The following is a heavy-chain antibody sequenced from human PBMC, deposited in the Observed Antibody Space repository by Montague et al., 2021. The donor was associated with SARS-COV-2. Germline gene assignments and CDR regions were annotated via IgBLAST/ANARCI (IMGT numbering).Heavy chain of an antibody. Sequence: TLSLTCTVSGASISSAGYYWRWVRQPAGKALEWIGHIYTSEIANYNPSLKSRVTISIDTSKNQFSLKLNSVTAADTAVYYCASAPYSSSWTGFGDYYYRMDVWGRGTTVTVSS. J-gene: IGHJ6*02. D-gene: IGHD6-13*01. CDR1: GASISSAGYY. CDR3: ASAPYSSSWTGFGDYYYRMDV. V-gene: IGHV4-61*09. CDR2: IYTSEIA.